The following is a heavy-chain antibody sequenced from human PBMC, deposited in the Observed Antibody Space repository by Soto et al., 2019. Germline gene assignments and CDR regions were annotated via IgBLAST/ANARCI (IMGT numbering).Heavy chain of an antibody. CDR2: ISYDGSNK. J-gene: IGHJ5*02. D-gene: IGHD2-2*01. CDR3: AKDGLMAYQLLFLGNWFDP. Sequence: QVQLVESGEGVVQPGRSLRLSCAASGFTFSSYGMHWVRQAPGKGLEWVAVISYDGSNKYYADSVKGRFTISRDNSKNTLYLQMNSLRAEDTAVYYCAKDGLMAYQLLFLGNWFDPWGQGTLVTVSS. CDR1: GFTFSSYG. V-gene: IGHV3-30*18.